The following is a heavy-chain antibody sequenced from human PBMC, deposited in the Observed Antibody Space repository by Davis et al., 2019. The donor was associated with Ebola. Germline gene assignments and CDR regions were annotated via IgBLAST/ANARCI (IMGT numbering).Heavy chain of an antibody. CDR1: GFTFSSYS. Sequence: GESLKISCAASGFTFSSYSMNWVRQAPGKRLEWVSYISSSSSTIYYADSVKGRFTISRDNAKNSLYLQMNSLRAEDTAVYYCAKEGDYYGSGSYGDYWGQGTLVTVSS. CDR2: ISSSSSTI. V-gene: IGHV3-48*01. D-gene: IGHD3-10*01. CDR3: AKEGDYYGSGSYGDY. J-gene: IGHJ4*02.